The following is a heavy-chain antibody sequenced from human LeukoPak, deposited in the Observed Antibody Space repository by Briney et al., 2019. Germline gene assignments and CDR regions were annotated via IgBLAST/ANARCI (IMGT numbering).Heavy chain of an antibody. V-gene: IGHV1-2*02. CDR3: ARDGSKAYYYYYMDV. CDR1: GYTFTGYY. CDR2: INPNSGGT. J-gene: IGHJ6*03. Sequence: ASVTVSCKASGYTFTGYYMHWVRQAPGQGLEWMGWINPNSGGTNYAQKFQGRVTITRDTSISTAYMELSRLRSDDTAVYYCARDGSKAYYYYYMDVWGKGTTVTISS.